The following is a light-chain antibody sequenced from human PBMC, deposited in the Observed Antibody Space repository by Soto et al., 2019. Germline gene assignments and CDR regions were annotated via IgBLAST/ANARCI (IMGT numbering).Light chain of an antibody. CDR3: LQATHSPWG. CDR1: QRLVHSDGNTY. J-gene: IGKJ2*03. CDR2: KIS. Sequence: DIVMTQPPLSSPVTLGQPASISCRSSQRLVHSDGNTYLSWLHQRPGQPPRLLIYKISKRFSGVPDRFSGSGAGTDFTLKITRVEAEDVGVYYCLQATHSPWGFGQGTKLEIK. V-gene: IGKV2-24*01.